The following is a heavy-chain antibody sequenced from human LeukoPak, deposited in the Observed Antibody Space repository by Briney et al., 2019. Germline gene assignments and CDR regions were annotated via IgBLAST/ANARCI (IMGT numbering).Heavy chain of an antibody. D-gene: IGHD1-14*01. CDR3: ARGTIPEPAYYYYYYYMDV. J-gene: IGHJ6*03. V-gene: IGHV1-69*05. CDR2: IIPIFGTA. Sequence: GASVKVSCKASGGTFSSYAIIWVRQAPGQGLEWMGGIIPIFGTANYAQKFQGRVTITTDESTSTAYMELSSLRSEDTAVYYCARGTIPEPAYYYYYYYMDVWGKGTTVTVSS. CDR1: GGTFSSYA.